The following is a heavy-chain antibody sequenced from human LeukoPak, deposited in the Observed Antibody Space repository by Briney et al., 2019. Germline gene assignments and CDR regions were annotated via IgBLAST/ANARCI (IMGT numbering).Heavy chain of an antibody. CDR2: ISYDGRQN. CDR3: ATYSSSNAREFQY. J-gene: IGHJ1*01. CDR1: GFTFSTYA. D-gene: IGHD2-2*01. Sequence: GSLRLSCAASGFTFSTYAMNWVRQAPGKGLEWVAVISYDGRQNYYADSVKGRFTISRDNSKNTLYLQMNSLRAEDTAVYYCATYSSSNAREFQYWGQGTLVTVSS. V-gene: IGHV3-30*04.